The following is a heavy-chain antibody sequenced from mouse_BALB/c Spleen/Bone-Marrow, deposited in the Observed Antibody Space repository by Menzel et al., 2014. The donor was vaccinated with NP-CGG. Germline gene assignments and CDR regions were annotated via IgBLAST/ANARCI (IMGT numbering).Heavy chain of an antibody. D-gene: IGHD2-1*01. Sequence: QVQLRQPGAELARPGASVKLSCKASGYTFTSYWMQWVKQRPGQGLEWIGAIYPGDGDTRYTQKFRGKATLTADKSSNTAYMQLSSLTSEDSAVYFCASPYGNYDAMDYWGQGTSVTVSS. J-gene: IGHJ4*01. CDR3: ASPYGNYDAMDY. CDR1: GYTFTSYW. V-gene: IGHV1-87*01. CDR2: IYPGDGDT.